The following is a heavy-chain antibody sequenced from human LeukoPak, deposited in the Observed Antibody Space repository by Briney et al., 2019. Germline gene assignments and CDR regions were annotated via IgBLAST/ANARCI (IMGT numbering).Heavy chain of an antibody. CDR3: ARTSIAALWGYYYYMDV. J-gene: IGHJ6*03. CDR1: GGSISSSSYY. D-gene: IGHD6-6*01. V-gene: IGHV4-39*07. Sequence: PSETLSLTCTVSGGSISSSSYYWGWIRQPPGKGLEWIGSIYYSGSTYYNPSLKSRVTISVDTSKNQFSLKLSSVTAADTAVYYCARTSIAALWGYYYYMDVWGKGTTVTVSS. CDR2: IYYSGST.